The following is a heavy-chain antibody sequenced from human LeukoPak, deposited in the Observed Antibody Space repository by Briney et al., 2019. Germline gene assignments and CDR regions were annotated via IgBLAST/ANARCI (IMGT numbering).Heavy chain of an antibody. V-gene: IGHV1-69*13. CDR2: IIPIFGTA. CDR1: GGTFISYA. Sequence: GASVKVSCKASGGTFISYAISWVRQAPGQGLEWMGGIIPIFGTANYAQKFQGRVTITADESTSTAYMELSSLRSEDTAVYYCAISSSSTGPAFDIWGQGTMVTVSS. J-gene: IGHJ3*02. CDR3: AISSSSTGPAFDI. D-gene: IGHD6-6*01.